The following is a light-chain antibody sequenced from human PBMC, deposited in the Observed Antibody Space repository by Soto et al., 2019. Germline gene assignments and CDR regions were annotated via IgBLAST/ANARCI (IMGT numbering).Light chain of an antibody. J-gene: IGKJ1*01. CDR2: DAS. CDR3: QQYNSYSWT. Sequence: DIQMTQSPSTLSASVGDRVTITCRASQSISSWLARYQQKPGKAPRLLMYDASTLESGVPSRLSGRGSGTEFTLTISSLQPDDFATYYCQQYNSYSWTFGQGTKVEIK. CDR1: QSISSW. V-gene: IGKV1-5*01.